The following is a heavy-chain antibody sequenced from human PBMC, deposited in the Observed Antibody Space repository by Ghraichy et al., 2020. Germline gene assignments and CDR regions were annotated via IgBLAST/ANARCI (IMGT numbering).Heavy chain of an antibody. V-gene: IGHV3-73*01. D-gene: IGHD6-19*01. Sequence: GESLNISCAASGFTFSDSALHWVRQASGKGLAWVGRIRSKANSHATAYAASVTGRFTISRDDSKNTAYLEMSSLKTEDTAVYYCTKSVAARPVSGTSYYFDYGGQGTLVTVAS. J-gene: IGHJ4*02. CDR3: TKSVAARPVSGTSYYFDY. CDR2: IRSKANSHAT. CDR1: GFTFSDSA.